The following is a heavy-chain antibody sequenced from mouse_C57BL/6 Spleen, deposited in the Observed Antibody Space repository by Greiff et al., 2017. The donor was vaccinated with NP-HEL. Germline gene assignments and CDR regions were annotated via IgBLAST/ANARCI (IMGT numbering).Heavy chain of an antibody. V-gene: IGHV1-61*01. Sequence: QVQLQQPGAELVRPGSSVKLSCKASGYTFTSYWMDWVKQRPGQGLEWIGNIYPSDSETHYNQKFKDKATLTVDKSSSTAYMQLSSLTSEDSAVYYCARGSKALYYAMGYWGQGTSVTVSS. CDR2: IYPSDSET. CDR3: ARGSKALYYAMGY. CDR1: GYTFTSYW. D-gene: IGHD2-5*01. J-gene: IGHJ4*01.